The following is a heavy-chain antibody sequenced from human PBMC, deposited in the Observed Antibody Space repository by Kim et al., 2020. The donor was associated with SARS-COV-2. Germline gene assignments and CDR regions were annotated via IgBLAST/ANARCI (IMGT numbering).Heavy chain of an antibody. Sequence: GGSLRLSCAASGFTFSSYSMNWVRQAPGKGLEWVSSISSSSSYIYYADSVKGRFTISRDNAKNSLYLQMNSLRAEDTAVYYCARDQVISSGYYFYYYYGMDVWGQGTTVTVSS. CDR3: ARDQVISSGYYFYYYYGMDV. CDR1: GFTFSSYS. D-gene: IGHD3-22*01. V-gene: IGHV3-21*01. J-gene: IGHJ6*02. CDR2: ISSSSSYI.